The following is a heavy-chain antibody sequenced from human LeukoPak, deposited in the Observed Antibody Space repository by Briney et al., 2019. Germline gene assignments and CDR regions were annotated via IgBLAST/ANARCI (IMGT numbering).Heavy chain of an antibody. D-gene: IGHD2-2*01. CDR2: IYYSGST. CDR3: ARGLLYCSSTSCDYGMDV. CDR1: GGSFSGYY. V-gene: IGHV4-59*01. Sequence: SETLSLTCAVYGGSFSGYYWSWIRQPPGKGLEWIGYIYYSGSTNYNPSLKSRVTISVDTSKNQFSLKLSSVTAADTAVYYCARGLLYCSSTSCDYGMDVWGQGTTVTVSS. J-gene: IGHJ6*02.